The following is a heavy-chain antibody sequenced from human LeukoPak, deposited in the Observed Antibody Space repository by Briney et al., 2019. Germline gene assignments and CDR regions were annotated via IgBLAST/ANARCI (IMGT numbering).Heavy chain of an antibody. Sequence: GASVKVSCKASGYTFTGYYMHWVRQAPGQGLEWMGWINPNSGGTNYAQKFQGRVTMTRDTSISTAYMELSRLRSDDTAVYYCARGYYDSSGWRPFDYWGQGTLVTVSS. V-gene: IGHV1-2*02. CDR3: ARGYYDSSGWRPFDY. CDR2: INPNSGGT. CDR1: GYTFTGYY. D-gene: IGHD3-22*01. J-gene: IGHJ4*02.